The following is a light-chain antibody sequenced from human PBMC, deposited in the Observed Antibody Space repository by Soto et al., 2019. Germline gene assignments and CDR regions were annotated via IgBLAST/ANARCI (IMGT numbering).Light chain of an antibody. Sequence: LAQPAYGYGSPGHSSTISCTGTSSDVGGYNYVSWYQQHPGKAPKFMIYDVSNRPSGVSNRFSGSKSGNTASLTISGLQAEDEADYYCCSYTTSNTRQIVFGTGTKVTVL. CDR3: CSYTTSNTRQIV. V-gene: IGLV2-14*01. CDR1: SSDVGGYNY. J-gene: IGLJ1*01. CDR2: DVS.